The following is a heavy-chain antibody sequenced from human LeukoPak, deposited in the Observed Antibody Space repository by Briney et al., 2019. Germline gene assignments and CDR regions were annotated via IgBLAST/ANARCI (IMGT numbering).Heavy chain of an antibody. J-gene: IGHJ5*02. CDR1: GGSISSYY. D-gene: IGHD6-13*01. CDR2: IYYSGST. CDR3: ARALAAAGNWFDP. V-gene: IGHV4-59*01. Sequence: SETLSLTCTVSGGSISSYYWGWIRQPPGKGLEWIGYIYYSGSTNYNPSLKSRVTISVDTSKNQFSLKLSSVTAADTAVYYCARALAAAGNWFDPWGQGTLVTVSS.